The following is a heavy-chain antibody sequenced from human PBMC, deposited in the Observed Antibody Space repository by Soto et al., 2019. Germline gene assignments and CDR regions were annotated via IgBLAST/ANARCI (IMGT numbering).Heavy chain of an antibody. CDR3: ARGNVLMVYALDY. J-gene: IGHJ4*02. CDR1: GCSISSGGYS. CDR2: IYHSGST. V-gene: IGHV4-30-2*01. Sequence: TLSLTCAVSGCSISSGGYSWSWIRQPPGKGLEWIGYIYHSGSTYYNPSLKSRVTISVDRSKNQFSLKLSSVTAADTAVYYCARGNVLMVYALDYWGQGTLVTVSS. D-gene: IGHD2-8*01.